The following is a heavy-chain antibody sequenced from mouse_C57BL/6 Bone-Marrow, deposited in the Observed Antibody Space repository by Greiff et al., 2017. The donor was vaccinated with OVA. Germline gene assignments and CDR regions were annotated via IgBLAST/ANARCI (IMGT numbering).Heavy chain of an antibody. CDR2: IWSGGST. J-gene: IGHJ3*01. Sequence: QVQLQQSGPGLVQPSQSLSITCTVSGFSLTSYGVHWVRQSPGEGLEWLGVIWSGGSTDYNAAFISRLSISKDNSKSQVFFKMNSLQDEATAIYYGASYDGYSFAYWGQGTLVTVSA. D-gene: IGHD2-3*01. CDR1: GFSLTSYG. CDR3: ASYDGYSFAY. V-gene: IGHV2-2*01.